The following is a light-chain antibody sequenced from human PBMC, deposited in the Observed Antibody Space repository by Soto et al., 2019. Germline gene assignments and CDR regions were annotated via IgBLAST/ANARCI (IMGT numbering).Light chain of an antibody. J-gene: IGKJ5*01. CDR3: QQYGSSPIT. CDR1: QSVSSSY. CDR2: GAS. V-gene: IGKV3-20*01. Sequence: EIVLTQSPGTLSVSPGEGATLSCRASQSVSSSYLAWYQQKPGQAPSLLIYGASSRATGIPDRFSGSGSGTDFTLSISRLEPEDFALYYCQQYGSSPITFGQGTRLEIK.